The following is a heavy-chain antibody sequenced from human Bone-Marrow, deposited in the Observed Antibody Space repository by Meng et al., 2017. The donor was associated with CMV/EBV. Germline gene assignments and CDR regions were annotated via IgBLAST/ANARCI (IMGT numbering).Heavy chain of an antibody. CDR1: GFTVSSNY. V-gene: IGHV3-30*02. Sequence: GESLKISCVASGFTVSSNYMSWVRQAPGKGLEWVAFIRYDGSNKYYADSVKGRFTISRDNSKNTLYLQMNSLRAEDTAVYYCAKGFVVTSRLDYWGQGTLVTVSS. CDR3: AKGFVVTSRLDY. D-gene: IGHD4-23*01. J-gene: IGHJ4*02. CDR2: IRYDGSNK.